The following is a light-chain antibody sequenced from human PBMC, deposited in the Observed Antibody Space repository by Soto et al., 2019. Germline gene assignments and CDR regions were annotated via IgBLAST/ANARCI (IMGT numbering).Light chain of an antibody. J-gene: IGLJ2*01. Sequence: NFMLTQPHSVSESPGKTVTLSCTRSSGSIASNYVQWYQQRPGSATTPVIYEDNERPSGVPDRFSGSIDSSSNSASLTISGLKTDDEADDYCQSYHSGNVVFGGGTKLTVL. CDR3: QSYHSGNVV. CDR1: SGSIASNY. CDR2: EDN. V-gene: IGLV6-57*04.